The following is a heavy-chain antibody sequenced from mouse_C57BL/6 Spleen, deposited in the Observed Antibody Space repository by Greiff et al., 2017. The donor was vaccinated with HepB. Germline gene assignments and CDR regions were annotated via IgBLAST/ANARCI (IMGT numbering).Heavy chain of an antibody. Sequence: EVQLQQSGPGLVKPSQSLSLTCTVTGYSITSGYGWNWIRQFPGNKLEWMGYISYSGSTNYNPSLKSRISITRYTSKNQFFLQLNSVTTEDTATYYCARTARIKYWGQGTTLTVSS. V-gene: IGHV3-2*02. D-gene: IGHD1-2*01. CDR2: ISYSGST. J-gene: IGHJ2*01. CDR3: ARTARIKY. CDR1: GYSITSGYG.